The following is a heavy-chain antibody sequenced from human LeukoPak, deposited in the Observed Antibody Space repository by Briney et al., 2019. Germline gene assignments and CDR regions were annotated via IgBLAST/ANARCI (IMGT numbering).Heavy chain of an antibody. V-gene: IGHV3-74*01. CDR1: GFTFSSYW. D-gene: IGHD3-3*02. Sequence: GGSLRLSCAASGFTFSSYWMHWVRQAPGKGLVWVSRINSDGSSTSYADSVKGRFTISRDNAKNTLYLQMNSLRAEDTAVYYCARAARPSIPGLYYYYYYMGVWGKGTTVTVSS. CDR2: INSDGSST. CDR3: ARAARPSIPGLYYYYYYMGV. J-gene: IGHJ6*03.